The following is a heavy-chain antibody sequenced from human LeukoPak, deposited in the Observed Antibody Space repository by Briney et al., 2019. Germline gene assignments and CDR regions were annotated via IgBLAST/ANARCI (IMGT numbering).Heavy chain of an antibody. Sequence: NSSETLSLTCTVSGGSLTGYYCNWIRQSPGKGLEWIGKINHSGSANYNPSLKSRVTISIDTSKNQFSLTLNSVTAADTAVYFCARGPYYDSSDYFVSWGQGTLVTVSS. CDR3: ARGPYYDSSDYFVS. J-gene: IGHJ4*02. V-gene: IGHV4-34*01. CDR1: GGSLTGYY. CDR2: INHSGSA. D-gene: IGHD3-22*01.